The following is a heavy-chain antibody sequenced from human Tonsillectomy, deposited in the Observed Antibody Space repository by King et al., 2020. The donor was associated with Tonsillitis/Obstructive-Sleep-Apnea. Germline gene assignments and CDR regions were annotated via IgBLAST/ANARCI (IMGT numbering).Heavy chain of an antibody. Sequence: QLVQSGAEVKKSGASVKVSCKASGYTFTNYGISWVRQAPGQGLEWMGWISAYNGNTNYAQKFQGRVTMTTDTSTSTAYMDLSSLRSDDTAVYYCARVLWPTENWFDPWGQGTLVTVSS. CDR1: GYTFTNYG. J-gene: IGHJ5*02. D-gene: IGHD2-21*01. CDR2: ISAYNGNT. CDR3: ARVLWPTENWFDP. V-gene: IGHV1-18*01.